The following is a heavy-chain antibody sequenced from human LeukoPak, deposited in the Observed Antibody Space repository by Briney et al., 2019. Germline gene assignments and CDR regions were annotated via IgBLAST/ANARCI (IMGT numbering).Heavy chain of an antibody. CDR1: GGSISSYY. CDR3: ARWGSYSSSSTFGY. D-gene: IGHD6-6*01. J-gene: IGHJ4*02. CDR2: IHYSGST. Sequence: SETLSLTCTVPGGSISSYYWSWIRQPPGKGLEWIGDIHYSGSTNYNPSLKSRVTISVDTSKNQFSLKLTSVTAADTAVYYCARWGSYSSSSTFGYWGQGTLVTVSS. V-gene: IGHV4-59*01.